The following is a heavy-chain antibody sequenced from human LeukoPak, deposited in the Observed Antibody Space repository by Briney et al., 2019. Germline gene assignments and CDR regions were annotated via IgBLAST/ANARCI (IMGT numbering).Heavy chain of an antibody. V-gene: IGHV3-7*04. CDR1: GFTFSSYW. CDR3: AGGPAASDFDY. J-gene: IGHJ4*02. Sequence: PGGSLRLSCAASGFTFSSYWMSWVRQAPGKGLEWVANIKQDGSEKYYVDSVKGRFTISRDNAKNSLYLQMNSLRAEDTAVYYCAGGPAASDFDYWGQGTLVTVSS. D-gene: IGHD6-25*01. CDR2: IKQDGSEK.